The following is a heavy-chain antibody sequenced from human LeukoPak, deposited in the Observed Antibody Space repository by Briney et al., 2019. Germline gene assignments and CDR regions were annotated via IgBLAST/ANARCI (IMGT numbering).Heavy chain of an antibody. CDR1: GFTFSSYW. V-gene: IGHV3-7*04. CDR2: IKHDGSER. CDR3: ARWTGGFDP. J-gene: IGHJ5*02. D-gene: IGHD3-10*01. Sequence: GGSLRLSCAAPGFTFSSYWMSWVRQAPGERLGWEGNIKHDGSERYNVDSVKGRFTISRDNAKNSLYLQMNSLRAEDTAVYYCARWTGGFDPWGQGTLVTVSS.